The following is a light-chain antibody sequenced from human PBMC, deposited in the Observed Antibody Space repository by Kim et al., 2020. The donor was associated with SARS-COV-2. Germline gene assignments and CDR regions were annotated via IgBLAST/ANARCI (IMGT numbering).Light chain of an antibody. CDR2: KAS. J-gene: IGKJ5*01. CDR3: KQYNSYPIT. Sequence: DIRMTQSPSTLSASVGDRVTISCRASQSIITGLAWYQQKTGKAPKLLIYKASTLESGVPSKFSGSGSGTEFTLTISSLQPDDFATYYCKQYNSYPITFGQGKRLEIK. CDR1: QSIITG. V-gene: IGKV1-5*03.